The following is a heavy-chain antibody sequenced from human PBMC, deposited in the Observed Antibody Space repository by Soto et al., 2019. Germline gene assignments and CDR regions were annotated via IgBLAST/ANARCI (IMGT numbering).Heavy chain of an antibody. CDR2: ISWNSGSI. D-gene: IGHD6-19*01. CDR3: AKDSVGEQWLVPTFDY. J-gene: IGHJ4*02. CDR1: GFTFDDYA. Sequence: GGSLRLSCAASGFTFDDYAMHWVRQAPGKGLEWVSGISWNSGSIGYADSVKGRFTISRDNAKNSLYLQMNSLRAEDTALYYCAKDSVGEQWLVPTFDYWGQGTLVTVSS. V-gene: IGHV3-9*01.